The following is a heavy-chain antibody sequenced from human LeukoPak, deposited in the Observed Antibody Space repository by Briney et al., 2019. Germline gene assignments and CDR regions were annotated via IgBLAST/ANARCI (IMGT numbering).Heavy chain of an antibody. CDR3: ARVTNYYGSGSELSGWHYMDV. V-gene: IGHV4-39*07. J-gene: IGHJ6*03. CDR1: GGSITSSRYY. D-gene: IGHD3-10*01. Sequence: SETLSLTCTVSGGSITSSRYYWGWIRQPPGKGLEWIASIFYSGNTNYSPSLKTRVTISLDTSKNQFSLNLNYVTAADTAVYYCARVTNYYGSGSELSGWHYMDVWGKGTTVTISS. CDR2: IFYSGNT.